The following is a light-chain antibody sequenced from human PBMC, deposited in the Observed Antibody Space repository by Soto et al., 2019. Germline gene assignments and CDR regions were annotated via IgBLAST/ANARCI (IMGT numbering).Light chain of an antibody. Sequence: VVLTQSPGTLSLSPGERATLSCRASQSVTSSYLAWYQQKPGQAPRLLISGASSRATGIPDRFSGSGSGTDFTLTISRLEPEDFAVYYCQQYARSLWTFGQGTKVEIK. CDR3: QQYARSLWT. CDR2: GAS. V-gene: IGKV3-20*01. CDR1: QSVTSSY. J-gene: IGKJ1*01.